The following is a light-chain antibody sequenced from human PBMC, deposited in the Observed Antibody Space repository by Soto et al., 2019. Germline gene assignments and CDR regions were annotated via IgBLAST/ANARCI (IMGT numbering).Light chain of an antibody. CDR2: DVN. CDR1: ASDIGGYNF. V-gene: IGLV2-8*01. CDR3: SAHGGTNPYV. Sequence: QSALTQPPSASGSPGQSVAISCTGTASDIGGYNFVSWYQQHPGKAPKLLIYDVNKRPSGVPDRFSGSKSGNTASLTVSCLQAEDEADYYCSAHGGTNPYVFGTGTKLTVL. J-gene: IGLJ1*01.